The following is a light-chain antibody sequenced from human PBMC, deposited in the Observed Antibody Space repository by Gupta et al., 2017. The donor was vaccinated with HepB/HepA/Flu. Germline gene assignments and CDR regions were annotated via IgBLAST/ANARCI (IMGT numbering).Light chain of an antibody. J-gene: IGLJ2*01. V-gene: IGLV1-51*01. Sequence: QSVLTQPPSVSAAPGQKVTTSCSGSSSNRGKNYVSWYQQLPGTAPKLLIYDNNKRPSGIPDRFSDSKSGTSATLGIAGLQTGDEADYYCGTWDSSLSAVVFGGGTKLTVL. CDR2: DNN. CDR3: GTWDSSLSAVV. CDR1: SSNRGKNY.